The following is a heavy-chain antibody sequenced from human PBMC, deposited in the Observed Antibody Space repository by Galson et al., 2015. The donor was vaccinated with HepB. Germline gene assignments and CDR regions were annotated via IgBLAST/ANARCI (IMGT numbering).Heavy chain of an antibody. CDR1: GYKFTSYY. J-gene: IGHJ4*02. V-gene: IGHV1-46*01. CDR3: ARGVLLWDGPDY. CDR2: INPRGGST. D-gene: IGHD3-10*01. Sequence: SVKVSCKASGYKFTSYYMHWVRQAPGQGLEWMGIINPRGGSTDYAQKFRGRLTMTRDTSTSTVFMELSSLRSEDTAVYHCARGVLLWDGPDYWGQGTLVTVSS.